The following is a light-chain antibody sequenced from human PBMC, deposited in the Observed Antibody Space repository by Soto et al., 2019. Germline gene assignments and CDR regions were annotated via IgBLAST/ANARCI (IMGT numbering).Light chain of an antibody. CDR1: QTVDSN. CDR2: GAF. CDR3: QQYNNWPWT. J-gene: IGKJ1*01. Sequence: EIVLTQSPGTLSLSPGERATLSCRASQTVDSNFLAWYQQKPGQAPRLLIHGAFTRATGIPARFSGSGSGTEFTLTISTLQSEDFAVYYCQQYNNWPWTFGQGTKVDIK. V-gene: IGKV3-15*01.